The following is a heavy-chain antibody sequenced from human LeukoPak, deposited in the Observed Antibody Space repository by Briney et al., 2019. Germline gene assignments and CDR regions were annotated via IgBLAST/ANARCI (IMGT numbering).Heavy chain of an antibody. D-gene: IGHD5-18*01. Sequence: ASVKVSCKASGYTFTSYYMHWVRQAPGQGLEWMGIINPSGGSTSYAQKFQGRVTMTRDTSTSTVYMELSSLRSEDTAVYYCARDSEKVYSEVGFDYWGQGTLVTVSS. CDR3: ARDSEKVYSEVGFDY. V-gene: IGHV1-46*01. J-gene: IGHJ4*02. CDR2: INPSGGST. CDR1: GYTFTSYY.